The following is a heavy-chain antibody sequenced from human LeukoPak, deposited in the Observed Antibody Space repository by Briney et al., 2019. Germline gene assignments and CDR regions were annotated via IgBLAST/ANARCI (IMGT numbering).Heavy chain of an antibody. CDR1: GFTFSSYS. V-gene: IGHV3-30*03. Sequence: PGGSLRLSCAASGFTFSSYSMNWVRQAPGKGLEWVAVISYDGSNKYYADSVKGRFTISRDNSKNTLYLQMNSLRAEDTAVYYCARELLWGAFDIWGQGTMVTVSS. D-gene: IGHD3-10*01. CDR3: ARELLWGAFDI. J-gene: IGHJ3*02. CDR2: ISYDGSNK.